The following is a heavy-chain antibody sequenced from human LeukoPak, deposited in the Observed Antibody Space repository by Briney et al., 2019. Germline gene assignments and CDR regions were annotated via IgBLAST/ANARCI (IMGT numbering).Heavy chain of an antibody. V-gene: IGHV3-21*01. J-gene: IGHJ4*02. CDR2: ISSGSSHI. Sequence: GGSLRLSCAASGFIFSTHSMSWVRQAPGKGLEWVSSISSGSSHIYYADSIKGRFTISRDNAKNSLFLQMNSLRAEDTAVYYCARDFRTQLDGYSPPYHFDYWARETWSQSPQ. D-gene: IGHD5-24*01. CDR3: ARDFRTQLDGYSPPYHFDY. CDR1: GFIFSTHS.